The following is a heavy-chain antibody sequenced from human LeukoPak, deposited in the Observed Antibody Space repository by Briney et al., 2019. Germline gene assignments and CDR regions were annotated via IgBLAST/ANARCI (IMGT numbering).Heavy chain of an antibody. CDR3: ARDFQTYGDYGY. V-gene: IGHV3-7*01. CDR1: GFTFTTYW. J-gene: IGHJ4*02. CDR2: IKQDGTEK. Sequence: HGGSLRLSCAVSGFTFTTYWLGWVRQPPGKGLEWVANIKQDGTEKYYVDSVKGRFTISRDNAKNSLYLQMNSLRAEDTAVYYCARDFQTYGDYGYWGQGTLVTVSS. D-gene: IGHD4-17*01.